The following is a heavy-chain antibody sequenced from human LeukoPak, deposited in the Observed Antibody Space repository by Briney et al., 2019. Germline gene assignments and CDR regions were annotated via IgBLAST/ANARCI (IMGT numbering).Heavy chain of an antibody. V-gene: IGHV3-53*01. CDR3: ARGRDGDYLQH. CDR1: GFTFSNAW. CDR2: IFNGGST. J-gene: IGHJ1*01. Sequence: GGSLRLSCAASGFTFSNAWMSWVRQAPGKGLEWVSVIFNGGSTYYADSVKGRFTISRDNSKDTLYLQMNSLRAEDTAVYYCARGRDGDYLQHWGQGTLVTVSS.